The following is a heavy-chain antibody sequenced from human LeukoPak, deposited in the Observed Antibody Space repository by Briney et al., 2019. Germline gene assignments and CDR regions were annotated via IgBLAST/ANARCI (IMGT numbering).Heavy chain of an antibody. Sequence: PGGSLRLSCAASGFTFSSYGMHWVRQAPGKGLEWVAVISYDGSNKYYADSVKGRFTISRDNSKNTLYLQMNSLRAEDTAVYYCARGADIVVVVAATLLDWFDPWGQGTLVTVSS. CDR1: GFTFSSYG. V-gene: IGHV3-30*03. D-gene: IGHD2-15*01. CDR2: ISYDGSNK. J-gene: IGHJ5*02. CDR3: ARGADIVVVVAATLLDWFDP.